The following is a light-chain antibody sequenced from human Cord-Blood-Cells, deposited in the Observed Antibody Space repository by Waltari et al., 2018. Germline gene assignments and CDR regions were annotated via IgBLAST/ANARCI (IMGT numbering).Light chain of an antibody. CDR3: QQRSNWVT. CDR2: DAS. CDR1: QSVSSY. V-gene: IGKV3-11*01. J-gene: IGKJ4*01. Sequence: ELVLTHSPATLSLAPGERAPLSCRASQSVSSYLAWYQQKPGQAPRLLIYDASHKTTGIPARFSGSGPGTDCTLTIIRLEPEDFAVYYCQQRSNWVTFGGGTKVEI.